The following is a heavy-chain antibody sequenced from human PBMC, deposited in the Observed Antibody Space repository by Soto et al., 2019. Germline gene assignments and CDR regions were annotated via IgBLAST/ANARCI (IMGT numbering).Heavy chain of an antibody. V-gene: IGHV3-9*01. CDR1: GXTFDDYA. J-gene: IGHJ4*02. CDR3: ARSTSTTGAFDY. Sequence: PGGSLRLSCAAPGXTFDDYAMHWVRQAPGKGLEWVSIINWNSGSIGYADSVKGRFSISRDNAKNSLYLQMNSLRTEDTPLYYCARSTSTTGAFDYWGQGTLVTVSS. D-gene: IGHD1-26*01. CDR2: INWNSGSI.